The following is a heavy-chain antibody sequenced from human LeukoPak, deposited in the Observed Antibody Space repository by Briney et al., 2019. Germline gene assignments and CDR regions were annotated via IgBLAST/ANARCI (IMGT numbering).Heavy chain of an antibody. Sequence: SETLSLTCTVSGGSVSSGSYYWSWIRQPPGKGLEWIGYIYYSGSTNYNPSLKSRVTISVDTSKNQFSLKLSSVTAVDTAVYYCARDSSSWYEFGYWGQGTLVTVSS. CDR1: GGSVSSGSYY. D-gene: IGHD6-13*01. CDR2: IYYSGST. CDR3: ARDSSSWYEFGY. V-gene: IGHV4-61*01. J-gene: IGHJ4*02.